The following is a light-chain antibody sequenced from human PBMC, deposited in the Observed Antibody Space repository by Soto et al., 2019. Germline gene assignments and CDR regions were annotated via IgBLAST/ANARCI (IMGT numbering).Light chain of an antibody. CDR2: DAS. V-gene: IGKV1-5*01. J-gene: IGKJ2*01. CDR3: QQYFSFPYT. CDR1: QSVSRT. Sequence: DIQMTQSPSTLSASIGDRVTFTCRASQSVSRTLAWYQQKPGKAPNLLLYDASTLERGDPSRFSSSVSGTEVTLTISSLQPDDFATYFCQQYFSFPYTFGQGTTLQ.